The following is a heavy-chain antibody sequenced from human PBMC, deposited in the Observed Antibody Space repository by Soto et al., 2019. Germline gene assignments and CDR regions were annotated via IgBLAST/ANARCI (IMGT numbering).Heavy chain of an antibody. V-gene: IGHV4-34*01. CDR3: ARTGAYGSGSSSLPHFDD. Sequence: QVQLQQWGAGLLKPAETLSLTCAVYGTSFSGFYWSWIRQPPGQGLGGVGEVNHSGSTNYNPSLKSRVTMSVDTSKNQVFLKVTSVTAADTAMYYCARTGAYGSGSSSLPHFDDWGQGTLVTVSS. D-gene: IGHD3-10*01. J-gene: IGHJ4*02. CDR2: VNHSGST. CDR1: GTSFSGFY.